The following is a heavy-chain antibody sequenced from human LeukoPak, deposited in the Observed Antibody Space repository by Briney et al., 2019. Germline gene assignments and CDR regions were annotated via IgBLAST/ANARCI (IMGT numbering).Heavy chain of an antibody. D-gene: IGHD6-13*01. CDR1: GGSFSGYY. V-gene: IGHV4-34*01. CDR2: INHSGST. Sequence: SETLSLTCAVYGGSFSGYYWNWIRQPPGKGLEWIGEINHSGSTNYNPSLKSRVTISLDTSKNQFSLKPSSVTAADTAVYYCARSQFGVDIAAAGSFDYWGQGTLVTVSS. J-gene: IGHJ4*02. CDR3: ARSQFGVDIAAAGSFDY.